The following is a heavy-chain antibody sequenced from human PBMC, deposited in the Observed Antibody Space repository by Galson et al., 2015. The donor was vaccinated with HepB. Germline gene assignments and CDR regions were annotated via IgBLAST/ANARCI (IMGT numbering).Heavy chain of an antibody. J-gene: IGHJ5*02. CDR2: ITGSGGGT. CDR3: AKVPPLDYGDELDP. CDR1: GFIFPGYA. Sequence: SLRLSCAASGFIFPGYAMTWVRQAPGKGLEWVSAITGSGGGTYFADSVQGRFTISRDNSKNTVYLHMNNLRAEDTAVYYCAKVPPLDYGDELDPWGQGVLVTVSS. D-gene: IGHD4-17*01. V-gene: IGHV3-23*01.